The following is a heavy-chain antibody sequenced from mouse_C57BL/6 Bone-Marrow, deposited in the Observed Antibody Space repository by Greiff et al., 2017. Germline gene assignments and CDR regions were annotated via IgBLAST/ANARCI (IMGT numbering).Heavy chain of an antibody. D-gene: IGHD1-1*01. Sequence: EVKLMESGGDLVKPGGSLKLSCAASGFTFSSYGMSWVRQTSDKRLEWVATISSGGSYTYSPDSLKGRFTISRDNAKNTLYLQMSSLKSEDTAMYYCARPSTVVDYYAMDYGGQGTSVTVSS. V-gene: IGHV5-6*01. CDR1: GFTFSSYG. CDR2: ISSGGSYT. CDR3: ARPSTVVDYYAMDY. J-gene: IGHJ4*01.